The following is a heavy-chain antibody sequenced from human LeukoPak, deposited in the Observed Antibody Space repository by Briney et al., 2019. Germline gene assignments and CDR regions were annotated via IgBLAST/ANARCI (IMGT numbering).Heavy chain of an antibody. D-gene: IGHD6-13*01. CDR3: ARAAYSSTWYSRYFDL. CDR1: GFTFSSYS. J-gene: IGHJ2*01. CDR2: ISSSSSYI. V-gene: IGHV3-21*01. Sequence: PGGSLRLSCAASGFTFSSYSMNWVRQAPGKGLEWVPSISSSSSYIYYADSVKGRFTISRENAKNSLYLQMNSLRAGDTAVYYCARAAYSSTWYSRYFDLWGRGTLVTVSS.